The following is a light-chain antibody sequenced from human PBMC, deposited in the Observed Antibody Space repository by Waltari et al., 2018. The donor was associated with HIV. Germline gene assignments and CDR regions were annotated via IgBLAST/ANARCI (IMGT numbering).Light chain of an antibody. CDR1: SSDVGSYNL. Sequence: QSALTQPASVSGSPGQSITISCTGTSSDVGSYNLVSWYQQHPGKAPKVMIYEGSKRPSGVSNRFSASKSGNTASLTISGLQAEDEADYYCCSYTGSSTRRPYVFGTGTKVTVL. CDR3: CSYTGSSTRRPYV. V-gene: IGLV2-23*01. CDR2: EGS. J-gene: IGLJ1*01.